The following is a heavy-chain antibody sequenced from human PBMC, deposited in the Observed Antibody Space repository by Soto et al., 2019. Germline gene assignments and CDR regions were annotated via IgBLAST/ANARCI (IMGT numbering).Heavy chain of an antibody. CDR2: IYYSGST. D-gene: IGHD2-15*01. Sequence: SETLSLTCTVSGGSISSGDYYWSWIRQPPGKGLEWIGYIYYSGSTHYNPSLKSRVTISVDTSKNQFSLKLSSVTAADTAVYYCARYIVARYYYYMDVWGQGTTVTVS. J-gene: IGHJ6*02. V-gene: IGHV4-30-4*01. CDR3: ARYIVARYYYYMDV. CDR1: GGSISSGDYY.